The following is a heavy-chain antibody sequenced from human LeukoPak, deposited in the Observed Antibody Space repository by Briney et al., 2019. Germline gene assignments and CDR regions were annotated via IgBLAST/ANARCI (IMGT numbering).Heavy chain of an antibody. V-gene: IGHV4-31*03. J-gene: IGHJ5*02. CDR2: IYYSGST. CDR3: ARSVPDYVWGSYPTRTRLDP. CDR1: GGSISSGGYY. D-gene: IGHD3-16*02. Sequence: SETLSLTCTVSGGSISSGGYYWSWIRQHTGKGLEWIGYIYYSGSTYYNPSLKSRVTISVDTSKNQFSLKLSSVTAADTAVYYCARSVPDYVWGSYPTRTRLDPWGQGTLVTVSS.